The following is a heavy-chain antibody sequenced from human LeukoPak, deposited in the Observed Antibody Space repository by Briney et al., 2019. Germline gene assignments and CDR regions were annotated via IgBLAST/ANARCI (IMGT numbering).Heavy chain of an antibody. CDR1: GYTFTDYY. CDR3: ARVYLGVYYYGSSGYSHLDY. V-gene: IGHV1-2*02. D-gene: IGHD3-22*01. Sequence: ASVKVSCQASGYTFTDYYMHWVLQAPGQGLEWMGWINPNSGGTNYARKFQGRVTMTRDTSISTAYMELSRLRSDDTAVYYCARVYLGVYYYGSSGYSHLDYWGQGTLVTVSS. CDR2: INPNSGGT. J-gene: IGHJ4*02.